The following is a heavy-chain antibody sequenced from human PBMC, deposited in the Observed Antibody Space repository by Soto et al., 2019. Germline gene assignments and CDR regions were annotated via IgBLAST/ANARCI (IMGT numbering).Heavy chain of an antibody. CDR2: IKQDGSDK. CDR3: ARTSALAEAV. V-gene: IGHV3-7*01. D-gene: IGHD6-13*01. CDR1: GFTFSSSW. Sequence: EVQLVESGGGLVQPGGSLRLSCVASGFTFSSSWMSWVRQAPGKGLEWVANIKQDGSDKYYVDSVEGRFTISRDNAKKSLYLQRLGLGAEDTAVYYGARTSALAEAVWGYGTMVIVSS. J-gene: IGHJ3*01.